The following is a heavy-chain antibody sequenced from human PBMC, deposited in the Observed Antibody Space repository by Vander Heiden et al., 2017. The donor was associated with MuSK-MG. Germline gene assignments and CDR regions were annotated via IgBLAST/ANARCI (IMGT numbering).Heavy chain of an antibody. J-gene: IGHJ2*01. CDR3: AKVGHYGDYVHPYWYFDL. CDR1: GFTFSSYA. Sequence: EVQLVESGGGLVQPGGSLRLSCAASGFTFSSYAMSWVRQAPGKGLEWVSAISGSGGSTYYADSVKGRFTISRDNSKNTLYLQMNSLRAEDTAVYYCAKVGHYGDYVHPYWYFDLWGRGTLVTVSS. V-gene: IGHV3-23*04. CDR2: ISGSGGST. D-gene: IGHD4-17*01.